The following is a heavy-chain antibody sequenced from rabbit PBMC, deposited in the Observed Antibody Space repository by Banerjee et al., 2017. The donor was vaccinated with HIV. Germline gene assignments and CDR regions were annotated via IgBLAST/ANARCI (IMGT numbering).Heavy chain of an antibody. CDR1: GFSSSSRYW. CDR2: IDAGSFGGT. J-gene: IGHJ6*01. D-gene: IGHD1-1*01. Sequence: QSLEESGGDLVQPGGSLTLTCTASGFSSSSRYWICWVRQAPGKGLEWIACIDAGSFGGTYYASWAKGRFIISKPSSTTVTLQMTSLTVADTATYFCARDAGDDGGYGDLWGQGTLVTVS. V-gene: IGHV1S40*01. CDR3: ARDAGDDGGYGDL.